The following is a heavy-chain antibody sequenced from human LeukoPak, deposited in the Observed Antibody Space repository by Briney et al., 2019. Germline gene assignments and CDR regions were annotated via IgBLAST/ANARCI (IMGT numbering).Heavy chain of an antibody. CDR1: GGSISSSNW. CDR2: IYYSGST. Sequence: SETLSLTCAVSGGSISSSNWWSWVRQPPGKGLEWIGYIYYSGSTNYNPSLKSRVTISVDTSKNQFSLKLSSVTAADTAVYYCARGTGSYYYGSGSYWPSYYFDYWGQGTLVTISS. D-gene: IGHD3-10*01. J-gene: IGHJ4*02. CDR3: ARGTGSYYYGSGSYWPSYYFDY. V-gene: IGHV4-4*02.